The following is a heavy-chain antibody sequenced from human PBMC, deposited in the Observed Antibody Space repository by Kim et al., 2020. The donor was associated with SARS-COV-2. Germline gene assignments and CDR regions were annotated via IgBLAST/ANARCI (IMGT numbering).Heavy chain of an antibody. D-gene: IGHD1-1*01. J-gene: IGHJ6*03. CDR2: IYHSGST. CDR1: GGSISSSNW. CDR3: ARDRLEPRLVSDYYYYYMDV. Sequence: SETLSLTCAVSGGSISSSNWWSWVRQPPGKGLEWIGEIYHSGSTNYNPSLKSRVTISVDKSKNQFSLKLSSVTAADTAVYYCARDRLEPRLVSDYYYYYMDVWGKGTTVTVSS. V-gene: IGHV4-4*02.